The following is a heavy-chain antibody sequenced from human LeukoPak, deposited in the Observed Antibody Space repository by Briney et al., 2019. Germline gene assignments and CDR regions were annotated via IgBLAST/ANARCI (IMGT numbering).Heavy chain of an antibody. J-gene: IGHJ4*02. Sequence: PGGSLRLSCAASGFTFSSHAMSWVRQAPGKGLEWVSAINSDSYYTYYADSVQGRFTISRDNSKNTLYLQMNSLRAEDTAVYYCARAYSTSSQDYWGQGTLVTVSS. CDR2: INSDSYYT. CDR3: ARAYSTSSQDY. D-gene: IGHD6-6*01. V-gene: IGHV3-23*05. CDR1: GFTFSSHA.